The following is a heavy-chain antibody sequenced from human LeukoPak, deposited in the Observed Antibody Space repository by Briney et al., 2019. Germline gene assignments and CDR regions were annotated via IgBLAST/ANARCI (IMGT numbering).Heavy chain of an antibody. J-gene: IGHJ3*02. CDR3: AKLTMVRGGGEAFDI. CDR1: GFTFSSYG. CDR2: ISWNSGSI. D-gene: IGHD3-10*01. V-gene: IGHV3-9*01. Sequence: GGSLRLSCAASGFTFSSYGMHWVRHAPGKGLEWVSGISWNSGSIGYADSVKGRFTISRDNAKNSLYLQMNSLRAEDTALYYCAKLTMVRGGGEAFDIWGQGTMVTVSS.